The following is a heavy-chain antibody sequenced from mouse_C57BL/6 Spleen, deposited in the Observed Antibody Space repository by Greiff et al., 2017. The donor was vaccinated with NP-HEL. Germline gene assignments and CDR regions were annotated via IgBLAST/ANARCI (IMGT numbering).Heavy chain of an antibody. V-gene: IGHV5-17*01. D-gene: IGHD1-1*01. Sequence: EVQVVESGGGLVKPGGSLKLSCAASGFTFSDYGMHWVRQAPEKGLEWVAYISSGSSTIYYADTVKGRFTISRDNAKNTLFLQMTSLRSEDTAMYYCARTTVALYYDAMDYWGQGTSVTVSS. CDR2: ISSGSSTI. CDR3: ARTTVALYYDAMDY. CDR1: GFTFSDYG. J-gene: IGHJ4*01.